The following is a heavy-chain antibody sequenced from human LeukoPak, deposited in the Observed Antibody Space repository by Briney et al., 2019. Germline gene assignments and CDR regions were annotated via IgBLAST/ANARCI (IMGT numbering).Heavy chain of an antibody. V-gene: IGHV3-23*01. D-gene: IGHD3-22*01. CDR1: GFTFNNHA. J-gene: IGHJ2*01. CDR2: IRSGGDTT. CDR3: AKVGIRISLIVVVFTTADDWYFDL. Sequence: GGSLRLSCAASGFTFNNHAMSWVRQAPGKGLAWVSAIRSGGDTTYYADSVKGRLTISRDNSKNTLYLQMDSLRAEDTAVYYCAKVGIRISLIVVVFTTADDWYFDLWGRGTLVTVSS.